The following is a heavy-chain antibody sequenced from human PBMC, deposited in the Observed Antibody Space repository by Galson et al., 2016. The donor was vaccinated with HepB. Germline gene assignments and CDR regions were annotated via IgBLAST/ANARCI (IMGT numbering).Heavy chain of an antibody. V-gene: IGHV3-21*01. CDR3: ARDLRGMIRFFDWSTHFDS. D-gene: IGHD3-9*01. Sequence: SLRLSCAASGFIFNTYSMNWVRQAPGKGLEWVSSISGTSTYIYYADSVKGRFTISRDNAKNSLYLQMNNVRAEDTAVYYCARDLRGMIRFFDWSTHFDSWGQGTLVTVSS. CDR1: GFIFNTYS. CDR2: ISGTSTYI. J-gene: IGHJ4*02.